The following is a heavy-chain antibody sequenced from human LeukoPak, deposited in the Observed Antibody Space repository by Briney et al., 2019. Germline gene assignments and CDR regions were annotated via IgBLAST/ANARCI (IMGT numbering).Heavy chain of an antibody. CDR1: GGSISSYY. V-gene: IGHV4-59*01. CDR2: IYYSGST. CDR3: ARGMVRGVISYFDY. Sequence: SETLSLTCTVSGGSISSYYWSWIRQPPGKGLEWIGYIYYSGSTNCNPSLKSRVTISVDTSKNQFSLKLSSVTAADTAVYYCARGMVRGVISYFDYWGQGTLVTVSS. D-gene: IGHD3-10*01. J-gene: IGHJ4*02.